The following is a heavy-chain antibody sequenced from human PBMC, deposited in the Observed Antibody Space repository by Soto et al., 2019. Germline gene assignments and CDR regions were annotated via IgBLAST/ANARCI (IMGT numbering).Heavy chain of an antibody. CDR3: ARDLHDYVSFRFDP. CDR1: GFTFSSYS. J-gene: IGHJ5*02. D-gene: IGHD3-16*01. CDR2: ISSSSSFI. V-gene: IGHV3-21*01. Sequence: EVLLVESGGGLVKPGGSLRLSCAASGFTFSSYSMNWVRQAPGKGLEWVSSISSSSSFIYYADSLKGRFTISRDNAKNPLYLQMNSLRAEDTAVYYCARDLHDYVSFRFDPWGQGTLVTVSS.